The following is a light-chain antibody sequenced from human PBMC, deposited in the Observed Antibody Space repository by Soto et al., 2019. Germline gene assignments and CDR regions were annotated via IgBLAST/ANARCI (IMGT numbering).Light chain of an antibody. CDR1: CTDVGGYNY. CDR2: EVS. V-gene: IGLV2-8*01. J-gene: IGLJ1*01. Sequence: QSALTQPPSASGSAGQSVTISCTGTCTDVGGYNYVSWYQQHPGKAPKLMIYEVSKRPSGVPDRFSGSKSGNTASLTVSGLQAEDEADYYCSSYAGNNIHYVFGTGTKLIVL. CDR3: SSYAGNNIHYV.